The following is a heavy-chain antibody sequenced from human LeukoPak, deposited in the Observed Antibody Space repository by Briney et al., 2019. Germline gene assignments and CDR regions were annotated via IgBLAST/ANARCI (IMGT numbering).Heavy chain of an antibody. V-gene: IGHV4-34*01. J-gene: IGHJ4*02. CDR1: GGSFSGYY. CDR2: INHSGST. D-gene: IGHD6-19*01. Sequence: SETLSLTCAVYGGSFSGYYWSWIRQPPGKGLEWIGEINHSGSTNYNPSLKSRVTISVDTSKNQFSLKLSSVTAADTAVYYCAREGKYSSGLTDYWGQGTLVTVSS. CDR3: AREGKYSSGLTDY.